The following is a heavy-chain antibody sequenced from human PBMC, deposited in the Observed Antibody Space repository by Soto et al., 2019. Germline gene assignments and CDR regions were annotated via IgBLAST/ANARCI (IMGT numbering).Heavy chain of an antibody. Sequence: SETLSLTCTVSGGSVKSGDYYWSWIRQPPGKGLEWIGYIYYSGSTYHNPSLKSRINISLDTSKNQFSLKVNSLTAADTAVYYCATVPTYYYEESGYANAFDVWGRGTVVTVSS. CDR1: GGSVKSGDYY. V-gene: IGHV4-30-4*01. CDR2: IYYSGST. J-gene: IGHJ3*01. CDR3: ATVPTYYYEESGYANAFDV. D-gene: IGHD3-22*01.